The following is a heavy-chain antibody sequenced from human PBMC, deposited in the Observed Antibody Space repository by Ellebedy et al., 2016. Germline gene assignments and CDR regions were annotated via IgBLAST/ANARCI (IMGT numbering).Heavy chain of an antibody. V-gene: IGHV3-23*01. Sequence: GGSLRLSCAASGFTFSSYAMSWVSPTPGTGLEWVSAISGSGGGTSYADSVKGRFTISRDHAKNSLYLQMNHLRAEDTAVYYCSREGIPVVRGDHDGFYIWGQGTMVTVSS. CDR2: ISGSGGGT. CDR3: SREGIPVVRGDHDGFYI. CDR1: GFTFSSYA. D-gene: IGHD3-10*01. J-gene: IGHJ3*02.